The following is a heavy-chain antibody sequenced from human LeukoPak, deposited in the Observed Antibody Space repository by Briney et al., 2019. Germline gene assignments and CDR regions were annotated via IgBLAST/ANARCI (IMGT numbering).Heavy chain of an antibody. CDR2: IKQDGSDK. CDR3: ARASFYDSSGYLFGY. CDR1: GFTFSNNW. D-gene: IGHD3-22*01. Sequence: GGSLRLSCAASGFTFSNNWMSWVRQAPGKGLEWVANIKQDGSDKYYVDSVKGRFTISRDNAKNSLYLQMNSLRAEDTAVYYCARASFYDSSGYLFGYWGQGTLVTVSS. J-gene: IGHJ4*02. V-gene: IGHV3-7*01.